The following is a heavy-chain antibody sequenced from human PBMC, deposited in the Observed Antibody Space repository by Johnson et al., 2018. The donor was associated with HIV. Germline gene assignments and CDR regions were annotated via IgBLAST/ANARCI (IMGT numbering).Heavy chain of an antibody. Sequence: VQLVESGGGVVQPGGSLRLSSAASGFTFITYGMHWVRQAPGKGLEWVAVISYDGSEKYFGDSVRGRFTISRDNSKNTLYLQMNSLRVEDTAVYYCAKCIWGSSLIDVFDIWGQGTMVTVSS. CDR2: ISYDGSEK. J-gene: IGHJ3*02. CDR1: GFTFITYG. V-gene: IGHV3-30*19. CDR3: AKCIWGSSLIDVFDI. D-gene: IGHD3-16*01.